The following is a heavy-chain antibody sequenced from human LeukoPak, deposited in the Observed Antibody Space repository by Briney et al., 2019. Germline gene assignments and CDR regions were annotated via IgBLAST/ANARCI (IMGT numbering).Heavy chain of an antibody. CDR2: ISYDGNNK. CDR1: GFTFSSYA. CDR3: ARDPPSEQWPPLQYFQH. D-gene: IGHD6-19*01. J-gene: IGHJ1*01. Sequence: PGGSLRLSCAASGFTFSSYAMHWVRQAPGKGLEWVAVISYDGNNKYYADSVKGRFTISRDNSKNTLYLQMNSLRAEDTAVYYCARDPPSEQWPPLQYFQHWGQGTLATVSS. V-gene: IGHV3-30-3*01.